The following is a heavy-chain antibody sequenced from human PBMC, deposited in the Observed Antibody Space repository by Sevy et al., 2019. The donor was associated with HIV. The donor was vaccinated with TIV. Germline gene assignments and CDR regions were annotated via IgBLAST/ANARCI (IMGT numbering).Heavy chain of an antibody. Sequence: SETLSLTCTVSGGSISSTTYYWGWIRQPPGKGLEWIASIYYSGSTYYNVSLESRVTISVDMSENQFSLRLSSVTAADTAVSYCARHGGIAVATLDYWGQGTLVTVSS. V-gene: IGHV4-39*01. CDR3: ARHGGIAVATLDY. CDR1: GGSISSTTYY. CDR2: IYYSGST. J-gene: IGHJ4*02. D-gene: IGHD6-19*01.